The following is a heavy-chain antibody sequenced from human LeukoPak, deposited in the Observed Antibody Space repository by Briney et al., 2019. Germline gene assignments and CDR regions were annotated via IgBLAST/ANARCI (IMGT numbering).Heavy chain of an antibody. V-gene: IGHV1-3*01. D-gene: IGHD3-10*01. CDR2: SNAGNGNT. J-gene: IGHJ4*02. CDR3: ARGGGWFGELLDYFDY. CDR1: GYTFTSYA. Sequence: ASVKVSCKASGYTFTSYAMHWVRQAPGQRLEWMGWSNAGNGNTKYSQKFQGRVTITRDTSASTAYMELSSLRSEDTAVYYCARGGGWFGELLDYFDYWGQGTLATVSS.